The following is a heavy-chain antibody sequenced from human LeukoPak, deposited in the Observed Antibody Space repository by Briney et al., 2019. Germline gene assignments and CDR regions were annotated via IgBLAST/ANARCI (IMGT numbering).Heavy chain of an antibody. CDR3: ARGTYYCGSGPPIRNYMDV. CDR2: ISSTSSYI. V-gene: IGHV3-21*01. CDR1: GFTFSTYS. J-gene: IGHJ6*03. D-gene: IGHD3-10*01. Sequence: GGSLRLSCAASGFTFSTYSMNWVRQAPGKGLEWVSSISSTSSYIYYPDSVKGRFTISRDNAKNSLYLQMNSLRAEDTAVYYCARGTYYCGSGPPIRNYMDVWGTGTTVTVSS.